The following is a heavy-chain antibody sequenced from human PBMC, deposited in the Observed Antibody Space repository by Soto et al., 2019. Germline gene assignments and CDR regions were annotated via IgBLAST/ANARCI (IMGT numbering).Heavy chain of an antibody. CDR1: GGSVRDGSYY. V-gene: IGHV4-61*01. Sequence: LSLTCTVSGGSVRDGSYYWAWLRQPPGKGLEWIGHIYHSGSTIYNPSLKSRVTISIDTSKSQFSLNLNSMTAADTAVYYCAGYNWNYYFDPWGQGTLVTVS. CDR3: AGYNWNYYFDP. J-gene: IGHJ5*02. D-gene: IGHD1-7*01. CDR2: IYHSGST.